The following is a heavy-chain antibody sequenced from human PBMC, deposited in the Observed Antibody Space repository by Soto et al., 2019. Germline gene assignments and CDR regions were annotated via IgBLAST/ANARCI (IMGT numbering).Heavy chain of an antibody. V-gene: IGHV3-30*18. CDR3: AKLGFDRSGASSLFDA. D-gene: IGHD3-22*01. Sequence: QVQLVESGGDVVQAGRSLRLSCVASGFTFSSYAMHWVRRAPGKGLEWMTIISYDGNNRYYADSVKGRFTISRDNSKNTLYLQMNSLSPEDTAVYYCAKLGFDRSGASSLFDAWGQGTLVTVSS. CDR1: GFTFSSYA. CDR2: ISYDGNNR. J-gene: IGHJ4*02.